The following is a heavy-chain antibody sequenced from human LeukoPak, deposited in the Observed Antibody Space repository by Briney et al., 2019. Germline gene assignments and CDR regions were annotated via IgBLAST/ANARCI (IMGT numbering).Heavy chain of an antibody. V-gene: IGHV1-69*13. CDR2: IIPIFGTA. CDR3: AKSSGSGSYYKGYFDY. CDR1: GGTFSSYA. Sequence: GASVKVSCKASGGTFSSYAISWVRQAPGQGLEWMGGIIPIFGTANYAQKFQGRVTITADESTSTAYMELSSLRSEDTAVYYCAKSSGSGSYYKGYFDYWGQGTLVTVSS. D-gene: IGHD3-10*01. J-gene: IGHJ4*02.